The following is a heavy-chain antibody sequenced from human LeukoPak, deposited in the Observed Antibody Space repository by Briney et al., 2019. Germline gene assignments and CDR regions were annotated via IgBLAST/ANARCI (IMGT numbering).Heavy chain of an antibody. Sequence: PSETLSLTCAVSGGSISSGGYYWSWIRQPPGKGLEWIGEINHSGSTNYNPSLKSRVTISVDTSKNQFSLKLSSVTAADTAVYYCARRRWWYSSGYPIDYWGQGTLVTVSS. J-gene: IGHJ4*02. D-gene: IGHD3-22*01. CDR1: GGSISSGGYY. CDR2: INHSGST. V-gene: IGHV4-34*01. CDR3: ARRRWWYSSGYPIDY.